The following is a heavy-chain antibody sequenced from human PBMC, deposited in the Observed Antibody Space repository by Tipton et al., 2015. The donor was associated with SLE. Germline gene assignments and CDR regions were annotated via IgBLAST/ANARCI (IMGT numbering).Heavy chain of an antibody. D-gene: IGHD3-3*01. CDR1: GYSISSGYH. CDR2: IYHSGST. CDR3: ARTFGVRDPMDY. Sequence: GLVKPSETLSLICAVSGYSISSGYHWGWIRQPPGQGLEWIGNIYHSGSTYYNPSLKIRVTISVDTSKNQFSLRLSSVTAADTAVYYCARTFGVRDPMDYWGQGTLVTVSS. V-gene: IGHV4-38-2*01. J-gene: IGHJ4*02.